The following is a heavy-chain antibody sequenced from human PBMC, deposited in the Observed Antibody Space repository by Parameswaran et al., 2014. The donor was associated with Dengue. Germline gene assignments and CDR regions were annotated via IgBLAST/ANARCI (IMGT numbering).Heavy chain of an antibody. J-gene: IGHJ6*02. D-gene: IGHD3-10*01. Sequence: WVRQAPGQGLEWMGGIIPILGIANYAQKFQGRVTITADKSTSTAYMELSSLRSEDTAVYYCARGFISTNYGMDVWGQGTTVTVSS. CDR3: ARGFISTNYGMDV. CDR2: IIPILGIA. V-gene: IGHV1-69*10.